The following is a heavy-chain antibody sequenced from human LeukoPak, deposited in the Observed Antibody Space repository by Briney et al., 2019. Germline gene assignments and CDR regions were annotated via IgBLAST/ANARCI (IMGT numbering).Heavy chain of an antibody. J-gene: IGHJ3*02. V-gene: IGHV3-11*01. CDR3: ARIKKIAAVSEFSAFDI. D-gene: IGHD6-13*01. CDR1: GFTFSDYY. CDR2: ISSSGSTI. Sequence: GGSLRLSCAASGFTFSDYYMSWIRQAPGKGLEWVSYISSSGSTIYYADSVKGRFTISRDNAKNSPYLQMNSLRAEDTAVYYCARIKKIAAVSEFSAFDIWGQGTMVTVSS.